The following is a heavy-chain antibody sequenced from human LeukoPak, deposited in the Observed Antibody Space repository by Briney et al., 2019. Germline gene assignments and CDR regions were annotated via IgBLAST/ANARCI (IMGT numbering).Heavy chain of an antibody. CDR1: GYTFTSYY. J-gene: IGHJ6*02. Sequence: ASVKVSCKASGYTFTSYYMHWVPQAPGQGLEWMGIINPSGGSTSYAQKFQGRVTMTRDTSTSTVYMELSSLRSEDTAVYYCARGGYSSSWSAEAYYYGMDVWGQGTTVTVSS. D-gene: IGHD6-13*01. V-gene: IGHV1-46*01. CDR2: INPSGGST. CDR3: ARGGYSSSWSAEAYYYGMDV.